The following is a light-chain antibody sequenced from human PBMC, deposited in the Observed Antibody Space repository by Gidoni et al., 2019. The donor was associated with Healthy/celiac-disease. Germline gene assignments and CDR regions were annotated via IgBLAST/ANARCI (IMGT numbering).Light chain of an antibody. CDR3: QQSYSTPGLT. V-gene: IGKV1-39*01. CDR2: AAS. CDR1: QSISSY. Sequence: DIQMTQSPSSLSASVGDRVTITCRASQSISSYLNWYQQKPGKAPKLLIYAASSLQSGVPSRFSGRGSGTDFTITISSLQPEDFATYYCQQSYSTPGLTFGGGTKVEIK. J-gene: IGKJ4*01.